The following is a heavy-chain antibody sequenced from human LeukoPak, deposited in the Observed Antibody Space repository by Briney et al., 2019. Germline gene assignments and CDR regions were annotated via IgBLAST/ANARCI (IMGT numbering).Heavy chain of an antibody. J-gene: IGHJ4*02. CDR2: IKSKADGGTT. CDR3: AAFSKGF. V-gene: IGHV3-15*01. Sequence: GGSLRLSCAASGIAFREVWMTWVRQAPGKGLEWVGRIKSKADGGTTDYAAPVKGRFSISGDDSKNTVYLQMDSLEAEDTAVYYCAAFSKGFWGQGTLVTVSS. CDR1: GIAFREVW.